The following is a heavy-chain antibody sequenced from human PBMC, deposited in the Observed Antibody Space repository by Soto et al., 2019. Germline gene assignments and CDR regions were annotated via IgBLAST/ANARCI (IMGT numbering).Heavy chain of an antibody. J-gene: IGHJ5*02. V-gene: IGHV4-30-4*01. CDR1: GGSISSGDYY. CDR2: IYYSGST. CDR3: ARDGPDWFDP. Sequence: SETLSLTCTVSGGSISSGDYYWSWFRQPPGKGLEWIGYIYYSGSTYYNPSLKSRVTISVDTSKNQFSLKLSSVTAADTAVYYCARDGPDWFDPWGQGTLVTVSS.